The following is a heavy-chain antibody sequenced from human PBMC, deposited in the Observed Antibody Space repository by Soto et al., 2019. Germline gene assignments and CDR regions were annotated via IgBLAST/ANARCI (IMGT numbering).Heavy chain of an antibody. J-gene: IGHJ6*02. D-gene: IGHD3-10*01. CDR2: INDSGSS. Sequence: SETLSLTCAVYGGSFSDYNWNWIRQPPGKGLEWIGEINDSGSSNYNPSLKSRVTISVDTSKKQFSLKLSSVTAADTAVYYCARGRRRMAMARGSNGMGVWGQGTTVTV. CDR3: ARGRRRMAMARGSNGMGV. V-gene: IGHV4-34*01. CDR1: GGSFSDYN.